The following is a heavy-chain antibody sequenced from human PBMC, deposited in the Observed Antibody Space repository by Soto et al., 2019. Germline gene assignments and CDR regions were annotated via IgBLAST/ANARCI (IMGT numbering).Heavy chain of an antibody. V-gene: IGHV3-30-3*01. CDR1: GFTFSSYA. Sequence: QVQLVESGGGVVQPGRSLRLSCAASGFTFSSYAMHWVRQAPGKGLEWVAVISYDGSNKYYADSVKGRFTISRDNSKNTLYLQMNSLRAEDTAVYYCARDALRGGEFDYWGQGTLVTVSS. J-gene: IGHJ4*02. CDR2: ISYDGSNK. D-gene: IGHD3-16*01. CDR3: ARDALRGGEFDY.